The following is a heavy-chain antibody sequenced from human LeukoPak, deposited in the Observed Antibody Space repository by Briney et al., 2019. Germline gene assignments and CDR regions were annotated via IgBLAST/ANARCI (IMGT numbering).Heavy chain of an antibody. J-gene: IGHJ4*02. V-gene: IGHV3-66*01. D-gene: IGHD6-19*01. Sequence: GGSLRLSCAASGFTVSTNYMSWVRQAPGKGLEWVSVIYSGGSTSYADSVKGRFTISRDNSKNTLYVQMNNVRAEDTAVYYCARDSSSGWQHDYWGQGTLVTVSS. CDR1: GFTVSTNY. CDR3: ARDSSSGWQHDY. CDR2: IYSGGST.